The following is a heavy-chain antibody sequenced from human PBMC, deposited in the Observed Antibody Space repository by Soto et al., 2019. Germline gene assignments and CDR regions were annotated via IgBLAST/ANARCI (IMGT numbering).Heavy chain of an antibody. D-gene: IGHD3-10*01. CDR1: GGSISSSSYY. Sequence: QLQLQESGPGLVKPSETLSLTCTVSGGSISSSSYYWGWIRQPPGKGLEWIGSIYYSGSTYYNPSLKSRVTIAVDTSKNQFSLKLSSVTAADTAVYYCARHRLEYYGSGSDYNDPWYYYMDVGGKGTTVTVSS. CDR2: IYYSGST. J-gene: IGHJ6*03. CDR3: ARHRLEYYGSGSDYNDPWYYYMDV. V-gene: IGHV4-39*01.